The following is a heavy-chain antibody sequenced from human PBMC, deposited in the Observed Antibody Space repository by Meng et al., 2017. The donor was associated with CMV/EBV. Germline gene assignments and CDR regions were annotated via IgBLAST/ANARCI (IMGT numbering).Heavy chain of an antibody. D-gene: IGHD1-1*01. V-gene: IGHV4-34*01. Sequence: SETLSLTCAVYGGSFSGYYWSWIRQPPGKGLEWIGEINHSGSTNYNPSLKSRVTISVDTSKNQFSLKLSSVTAADTAVYYCARSNDRFDPWGQGTLVTVSS. CDR3: ARSNDRFDP. CDR2: INHSGST. CDR1: GGSFSGYY. J-gene: IGHJ5*02.